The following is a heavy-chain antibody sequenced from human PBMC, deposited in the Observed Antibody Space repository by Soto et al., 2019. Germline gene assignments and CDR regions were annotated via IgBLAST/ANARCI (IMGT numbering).Heavy chain of an antibody. CDR2: IIPIFGTP. CDR3: ATNEGRDGYSFEY. J-gene: IGHJ4*02. V-gene: IGHV1-69*13. CDR1: GVTFSRQD. D-gene: IGHD5-12*01. Sequence: ASVKVSCKASGVTFSRQDMRWVRQAPGQGLEWMGGIIPIFGTPQYAEKFQERVTITADESTSTAYMELSSLASEDTAVYYCATNEGRDGYSFEYWRKGNLVTVSS.